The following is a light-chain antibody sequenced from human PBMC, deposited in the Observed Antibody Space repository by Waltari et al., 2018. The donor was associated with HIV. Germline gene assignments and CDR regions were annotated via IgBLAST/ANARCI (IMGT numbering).Light chain of an antibody. CDR1: SNNVGNQG. CDR2: RNN. V-gene: IGLV10-54*04. Sequence: QAGLTQPPSVSKDLRQTATLTCTGNSNNVGNQGAAWLQRHQGHPPKLLSYRNNNRPSGISGRFSASRSGNTASLTITGLQPEDEADYYCSTWDSSLSAWVFGGGTKLTVL. CDR3: STWDSSLSAWV. J-gene: IGLJ3*02.